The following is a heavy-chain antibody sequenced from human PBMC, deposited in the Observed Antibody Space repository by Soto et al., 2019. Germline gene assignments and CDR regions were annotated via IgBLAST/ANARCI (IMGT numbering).Heavy chain of an antibody. Sequence: GGSLRLSCAASGFTFSSYAMSWVRQAPGKGLEWVSAISGSGGSTYYADSVKGRFTISRDNSKNTLCLQMNSLRAEDTAVYYCAKPFWSGYYTAYYYYGMDVWGQGTTVTISS. J-gene: IGHJ6*02. CDR3: AKPFWSGYYTAYYYYGMDV. CDR1: GFTFSSYA. V-gene: IGHV3-23*01. CDR2: ISGSGGST. D-gene: IGHD3-3*01.